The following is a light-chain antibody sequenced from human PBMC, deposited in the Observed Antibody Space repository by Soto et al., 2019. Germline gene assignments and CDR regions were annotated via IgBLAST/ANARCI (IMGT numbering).Light chain of an antibody. Sequence: EIVLTQSPATLSLSPGERATLSCRASQSVRNYLAWYQQKPGQAPRLLIYDASNRATGVPGRFSGSGSGTDFPLTISSLEPEDFPVYYCQQRSNWPWTFGQGTKVEIK. J-gene: IGKJ1*01. CDR3: QQRSNWPWT. V-gene: IGKV3-11*01. CDR1: QSVRNY. CDR2: DAS.